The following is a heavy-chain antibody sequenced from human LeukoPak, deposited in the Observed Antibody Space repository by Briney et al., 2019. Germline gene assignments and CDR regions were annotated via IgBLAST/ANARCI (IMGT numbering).Heavy chain of an antibody. D-gene: IGHD3-10*01. V-gene: IGHV5-51*01. Sequence: GESLKISCKGSGYSFTSYWIGWVRQMPGKGLEWMGIIYPGDSDTRYSPSFQGQVTISADKSISTAYLQWSSLKASDTAMYYCVRTMIRGDISGSGPFDIWGQGTMVTVSS. CDR3: VRTMIRGDISGSGPFDI. CDR1: GYSFTSYW. J-gene: IGHJ3*02. CDR2: IYPGDSDT.